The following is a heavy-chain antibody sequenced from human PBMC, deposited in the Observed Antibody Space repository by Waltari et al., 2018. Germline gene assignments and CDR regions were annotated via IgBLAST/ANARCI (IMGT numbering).Heavy chain of an antibody. CDR3: ASSGAAAGTRDY. CDR1: GGTFSSYA. V-gene: IGHV1-69*13. J-gene: IGHJ4*02. CDR2: IIPICGTA. D-gene: IGHD6-13*01. Sequence: QVQLVQSGAEVKKPGSSVKVSCKASGGTFSSYAISWVRQAPGQGLEWMGRIIPICGTANYAQKFQGRVTITADKSTSTAYMELSSLRSEDTAVYYCASSGAAAGTRDYWGQGTLVTVSS.